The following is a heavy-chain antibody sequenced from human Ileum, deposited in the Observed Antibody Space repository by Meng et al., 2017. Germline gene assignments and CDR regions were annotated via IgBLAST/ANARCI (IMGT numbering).Heavy chain of an antibody. CDR3: ARVATIGWYWRPYFDY. Sequence: GESLKISCAASGFTFSSYEMNWVLQAPGKGLEWVSYISSSGSTIYYADSVKGRFTISRDNAKNSLYLQMNSLRAEDTAVYYCARVATIGWYWRPYFDYWGQGTLVTVSS. V-gene: IGHV3-48*03. D-gene: IGHD6-19*01. CDR1: GFTFSSYE. J-gene: IGHJ4*02. CDR2: ISSSGSTI.